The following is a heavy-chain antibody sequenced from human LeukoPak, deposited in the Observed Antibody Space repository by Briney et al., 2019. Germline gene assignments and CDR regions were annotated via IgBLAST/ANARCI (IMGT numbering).Heavy chain of an antibody. Sequence: SGGSLRLSCAASGFTFSSQWMSWVRQAPGKGLEWVSYISSSGSTIYYADSVKGRFTISRDNAKNSLYLQMNSLRAEDTAVYYCAELGITMIGGVWGKGTTVTISS. D-gene: IGHD3-10*02. CDR1: GFTFSSQW. CDR3: AELGITMIGGV. J-gene: IGHJ6*04. CDR2: ISSSGSTI. V-gene: IGHV3-48*03.